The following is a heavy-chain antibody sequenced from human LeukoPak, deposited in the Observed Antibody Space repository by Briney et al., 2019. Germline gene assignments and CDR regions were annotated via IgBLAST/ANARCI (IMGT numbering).Heavy chain of an antibody. D-gene: IGHD3-16*01. CDR2: IYHSGST. CDR3: ARGPSTWGGRGMDV. CDR1: GYSISSGYY. Sequence: PSETLSLTCTVSGYSISSGYYWGWIRQPPGKGLEWIGSIYHSGSTYYNPSLKSRVTISVDTSKNQFSLKLSSVTAADTAVYYCARGPSTWGGRGMDVWGQGTTVTVSS. V-gene: IGHV4-38-2*02. J-gene: IGHJ6*02.